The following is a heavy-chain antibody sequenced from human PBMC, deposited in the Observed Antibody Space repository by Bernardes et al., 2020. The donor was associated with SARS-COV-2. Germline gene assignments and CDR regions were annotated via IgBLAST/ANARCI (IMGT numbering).Heavy chain of an antibody. D-gene: IGHD6-25*01. CDR3: ARDPSGYGLDV. CDR1: GYTFTDYA. V-gene: IGHV7-4-1*02. CDR2: INTKTGNP. J-gene: IGHJ6*02. Sequence: ASVKVSCKAFGYTFTDYAMTWVRQAPGQGLEWMGWINTKTGNPTFAQGFTGRFVFSLDTSVNTAYLQINSLKSDDTATYFCARDPSGYGLDVWGQGTTVTVSS.